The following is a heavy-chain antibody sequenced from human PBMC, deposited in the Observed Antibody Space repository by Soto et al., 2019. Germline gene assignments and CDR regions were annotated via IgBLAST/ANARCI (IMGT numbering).Heavy chain of an antibody. J-gene: IGHJ4*02. D-gene: IGHD2-2*02. CDR3: ARGGYCSSTSWYNTEEYRIFDY. CDR1: GGSFSGYY. V-gene: IGHV4-34*01. Sequence: QVQLQQWGAGLLKPSETLSLTCAVYGGSFSGYYWRWIRQPPGKGLEWIGEINHSGSTNYNPSLNSRVTISVETSKNQFSLKLSSVTAAGTAVYYCARGGYCSSTSWYNTEEYRIFDYWGQGTLVTVSS. CDR2: INHSGST.